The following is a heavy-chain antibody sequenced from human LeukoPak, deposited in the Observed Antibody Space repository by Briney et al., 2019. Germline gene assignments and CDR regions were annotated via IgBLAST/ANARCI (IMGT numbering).Heavy chain of an antibody. CDR1: GFTFSNYW. Sequence: GGSLRLSCAASGFTFSNYWMHWVRQGPGKGPEWVSHINGDGSDTVYADSVKGRFTISRDNRKNTVYLQMNSLRAEDTAVYYCARDQLSSCDGECPWAQGTLVTVPS. V-gene: IGHV3-74*01. D-gene: IGHD2-21*01. CDR2: INGDGSDT. CDR3: ARDQLSSCDGECP. J-gene: IGHJ5*02.